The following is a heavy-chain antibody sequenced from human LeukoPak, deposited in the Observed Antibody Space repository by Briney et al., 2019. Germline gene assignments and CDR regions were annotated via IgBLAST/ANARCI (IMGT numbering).Heavy chain of an antibody. J-gene: IGHJ4*02. CDR2: IYYSGTT. D-gene: IGHD3-3*01. CDR1: GGSISISSHY. V-gene: IGHV4-39*01. Sequence: PLGTLSLSRTVSGGSISISSHYWGWTRQSPGEGMEWIGSIYYSGTTYYNPSLRSRVTISVDTPKNQFSLRLSSVTAADTAVYYCARRITMHFDYWGQGTLVTVSS. CDR3: ARRITMHFDY.